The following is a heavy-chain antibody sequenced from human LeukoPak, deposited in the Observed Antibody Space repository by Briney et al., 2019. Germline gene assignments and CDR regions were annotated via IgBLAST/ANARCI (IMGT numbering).Heavy chain of an antibody. CDR3: ARPSRYGSGSYWAYFDY. Sequence: ASVKVSCKASGYTFTSCAMHWVRQAPGQRLEWMGWINAGNGNTKYSQKFQGRVTITRDTSASTAYMELSSLRSEDTAVYYCARPSRYGSGSYWAYFDYWGQGTLVTVSS. CDR1: GYTFTSCA. V-gene: IGHV1-3*01. D-gene: IGHD3-10*01. J-gene: IGHJ4*02. CDR2: INAGNGNT.